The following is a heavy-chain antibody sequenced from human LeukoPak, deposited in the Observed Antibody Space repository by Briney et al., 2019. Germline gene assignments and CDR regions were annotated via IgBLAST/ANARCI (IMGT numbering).Heavy chain of an antibody. CDR3: ARTFAAAHIDY. J-gene: IGHJ4*02. CDR1: GXTFSGYW. CDR2: IKSDGSST. D-gene: IGHD2-15*01. Sequence: PGGSLRLSCAASGXTFSGYWMHWVRQAPGKGLVWVSRIKSDGSSTTYADSVKGRFTISRDNAKNTLYLEMNSLRAEDTAVYYCARTFAAAHIDYWGQGTLVTVSS. V-gene: IGHV3-74*01.